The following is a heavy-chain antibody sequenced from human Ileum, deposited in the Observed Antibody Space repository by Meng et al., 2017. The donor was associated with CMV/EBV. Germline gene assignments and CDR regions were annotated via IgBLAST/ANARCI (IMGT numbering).Heavy chain of an antibody. J-gene: IGHJ4*02. CDR1: FTFSSYG. D-gene: IGHD3-22*01. CDR2: ISYDGSKK. V-gene: IGHV3-30*18. CDR3: AKARNPYDRPPEANDY. Sequence: FTFSSYGMHWVRQAPGKGLEWVAFISYDGSKKDYADSVKGRFTISRDNSKNTLYLQMDSLRGDDTAVYYCAKARNPYDRPPEANDYWGQGTLVTVSS.